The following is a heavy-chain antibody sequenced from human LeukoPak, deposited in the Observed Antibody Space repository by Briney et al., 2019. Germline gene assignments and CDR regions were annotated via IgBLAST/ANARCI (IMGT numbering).Heavy chain of an antibody. J-gene: IGHJ5*02. Sequence: PSETLSLTCTVSDDSISSYYWSWIRQPPGKGLEWIGYVSYSGGTNYNPSLKSRVTISLDASKNQFSLRLSSVTAADTAVYYCARYYGSGRNWFDPWGQGTLVTVSS. CDR2: VSYSGGT. V-gene: IGHV4-59*08. CDR1: DDSISSYY. CDR3: ARYYGSGRNWFDP. D-gene: IGHD3-10*01.